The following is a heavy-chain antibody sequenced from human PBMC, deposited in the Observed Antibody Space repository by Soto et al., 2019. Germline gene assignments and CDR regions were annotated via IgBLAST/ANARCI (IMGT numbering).Heavy chain of an antibody. V-gene: IGHV4-39*01. Sequence: PSETLSLTCNVSGGSISTSRSYWAWIRQPPGKGLEWLANIFYSGSTYYNPSLASRVTVSVDTSKNEFSLKLRSVTAADTAVYYCAGQQKTGDIDLVFAPGGQGSLVPVSP. CDR1: GGSISTSRSY. CDR2: IFYSGST. J-gene: IGHJ5*02. D-gene: IGHD2-15*01. CDR3: AGQQKTGDIDLVFAP.